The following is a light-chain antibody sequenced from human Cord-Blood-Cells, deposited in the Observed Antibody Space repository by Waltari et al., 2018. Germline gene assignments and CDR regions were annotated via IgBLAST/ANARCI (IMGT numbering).Light chain of an antibody. Sequence: QSALTQPASVSGSPGQSITISCTGTSSAVGRYNLFSWYQQHPGKAPKLMIYEGSKRPSGVSNRFSGSKSGNTASLTISGLQAEDEADYYCCSYAGSNWVFGGGTKLTVL. CDR2: EGS. V-gene: IGLV2-23*01. CDR1: SSAVGRYNL. J-gene: IGLJ3*02. CDR3: CSYAGSNWV.